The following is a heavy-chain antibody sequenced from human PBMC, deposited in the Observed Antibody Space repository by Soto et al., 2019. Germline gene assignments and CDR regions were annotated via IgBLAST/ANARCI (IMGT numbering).Heavy chain of an antibody. D-gene: IGHD3-22*01. CDR1: GRKISSYA. Sequence: PVKVSSEVPGRKISSYAISWVRQGPGRGHEWMGGIIPIFGTANYAHQFHVRVTITADNSTTTAFMELISLISNDTALYYCSRWGRYYYVSSGYYQFDYWRQGTLVTVSS. CDR3: SRWGRYYYVSSGYYQFDY. CDR2: IIPIFGTA. J-gene: IGHJ4*02. V-gene: IGHV1-69*06.